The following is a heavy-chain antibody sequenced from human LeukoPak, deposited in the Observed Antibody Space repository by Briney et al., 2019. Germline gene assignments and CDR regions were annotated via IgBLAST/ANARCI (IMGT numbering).Heavy chain of an antibody. V-gene: IGHV1-18*01. CDR1: GGTFSSYA. Sequence: ASVKASCKASGGTFSSYAISWVRQAPGQGLEWVGWINTYHGNTNSVQRLQGGLTLTTHTSTNTAYMELRSLRSHDTAVYYCARNSADYSGSYFDYWGQGTLVTVSS. D-gene: IGHD3-10*01. CDR3: ARNSADYSGSYFDY. CDR2: INTYHGNT. J-gene: IGHJ4*02.